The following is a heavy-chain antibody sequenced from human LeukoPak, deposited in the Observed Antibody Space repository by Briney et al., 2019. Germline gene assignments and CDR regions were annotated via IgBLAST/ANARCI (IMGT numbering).Heavy chain of an antibody. J-gene: IGHJ6*02. CDR2: INPNSGGT. Sequence: ASVKVSCKASGYTFTGYYMHWVRQAPGQGLEWMGWINPNSGGTNYAQKFQGRVTMIRDTSISTAYMELSRLRSDDTAVYYCARVSDFWSGYFYGMDVWGQGTTVTVSS. CDR3: ARVSDFWSGYFYGMDV. D-gene: IGHD3-3*01. V-gene: IGHV1-2*02. CDR1: GYTFTGYY.